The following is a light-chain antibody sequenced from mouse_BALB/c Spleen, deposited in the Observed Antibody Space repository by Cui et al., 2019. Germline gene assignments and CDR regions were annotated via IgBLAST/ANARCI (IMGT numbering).Light chain of an antibody. CDR1: SSVSSSY. V-gene: IGKV4-79*01. J-gene: IGKJ5*01. Sequence: IVLTQSPPIMSASPGEKVTLTCSASSSVSSSYLYWYQQKPGSSPKLWIYSTSNLASGVPARFSGSGSGTSYSLTISSMEAEDAASYFCHQWSSYPPTFGAGTKLELK. CDR2: STS. CDR3: HQWSSYPPT.